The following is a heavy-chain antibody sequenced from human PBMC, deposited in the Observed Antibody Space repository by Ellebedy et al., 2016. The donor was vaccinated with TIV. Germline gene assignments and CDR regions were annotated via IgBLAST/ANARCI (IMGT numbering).Heavy chain of an antibody. Sequence: PGGSLRLSCAASGFSFSRYAMSWVRQAPGKGLEWVSSISSSTSYIYYADSVKGRFTISRDNAKNSLYLQMNSLRVDDTAVYYCATSRARVYWGQGTLVTVSS. CDR3: ATSRARVY. CDR1: GFSFSRYA. J-gene: IGHJ4*02. CDR2: ISSSTSYI. V-gene: IGHV3-21*01.